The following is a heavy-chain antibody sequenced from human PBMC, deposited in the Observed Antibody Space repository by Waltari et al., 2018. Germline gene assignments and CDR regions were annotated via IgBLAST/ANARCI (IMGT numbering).Heavy chain of an antibody. V-gene: IGHV4-4*07. CDR3: ARDRHYTSGSSPFRS. J-gene: IGHJ4*02. CDR2: IYTSRNT. Sequence: QVLLQESGPGLVKPSQTLSLTCTVSGGSINNYYWSWIRQPAGGRLEWIGRIYTSRNTDYNPSLKSRVSMSVDTSKNQFSLNLYSVSAADTAVYYCARDRHYTSGSSPFRSWGQGTLVTVSS. CDR1: GGSINNYY. D-gene: IGHD6-19*01.